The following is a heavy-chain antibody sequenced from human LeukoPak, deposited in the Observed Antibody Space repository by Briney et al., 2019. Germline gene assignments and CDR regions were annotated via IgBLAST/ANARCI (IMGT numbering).Heavy chain of an antibody. V-gene: IGHV3-48*01. D-gene: IGHD1-26*01. CDR2: FSSRKNIV. CDR1: GFSFDNYG. Sequence: GGSLRLSCVTSGFSFDNYGMSWVRRAPGKGLEWISYFSSRKNIVNYADSVKGRFTISRDKAKTSLYLQMNSLRAEDTAVYYCVRDQQWESPHYFDFWGQGTPVTVSS. CDR3: VRDQQWESPHYFDF. J-gene: IGHJ4*02.